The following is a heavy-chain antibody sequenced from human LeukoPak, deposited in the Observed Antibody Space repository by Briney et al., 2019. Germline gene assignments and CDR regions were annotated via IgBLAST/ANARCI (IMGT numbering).Heavy chain of an antibody. J-gene: IGHJ3*02. CDR1: DGSFSGYY. Sequence: SETLSLTCAVYDGSFSGYYWSWIRQPPGKGLEWIGEINHSGSTNYNPSLKSRVTISLDTSKSQFSLKLSSVTAADTAVYYCATEYYYDSSGYRKHAFDIWGQGTMVTVSS. CDR2: INHSGST. CDR3: ATEYYYDSSGYRKHAFDI. D-gene: IGHD3-22*01. V-gene: IGHV4-34*01.